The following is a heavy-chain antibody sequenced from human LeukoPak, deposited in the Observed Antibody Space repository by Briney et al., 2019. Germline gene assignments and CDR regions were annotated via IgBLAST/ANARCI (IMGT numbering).Heavy chain of an antibody. CDR2: ISWDGGST. V-gene: IGHV3-43D*03. Sequence: PGGSLRLSCAASGFTFDDYAMHWVRQAPGKGLEWVSLISWDGGSTYYADSVKGRFTISRDNSKNSLYLQMNSLRAEDTALYYCAKAIGFGELEPFDYWGQGTLVTVSS. CDR1: GFTFDDYA. CDR3: AKAIGFGELEPFDY. D-gene: IGHD3-10*01. J-gene: IGHJ4*02.